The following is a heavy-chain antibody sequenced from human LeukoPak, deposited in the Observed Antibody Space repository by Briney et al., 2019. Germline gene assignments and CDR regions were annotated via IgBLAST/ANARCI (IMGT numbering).Heavy chain of an antibody. CDR2: ISSSSSYI. CDR3: ARSYYDFWSGYYSSYYYYGMDV. J-gene: IGHJ6*02. Sequence: GGSLRLSCAASGFTFSSYSMNWVRQAPGKGLEWVSSISSSSSYIYYADSVKGQFTISRDNAKNSLYLQMNSLRAEDTAVYYCARSYYDFWSGYYSSYYYYGMDVWGQGTTVTVSS. D-gene: IGHD3-3*01. CDR1: GFTFSSYS. V-gene: IGHV3-21*01.